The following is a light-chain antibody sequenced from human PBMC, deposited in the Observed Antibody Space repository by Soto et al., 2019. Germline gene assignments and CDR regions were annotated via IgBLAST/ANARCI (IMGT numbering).Light chain of an antibody. CDR2: DAS. CDR3: QQRSNWPIT. J-gene: IGKJ5*01. V-gene: IGKV3-11*01. CDR1: QSVSSY. Sequence: EIVMTQSPATLSVSPGERAALSCRASQSVSSYLAWYQQKPGQAPRLLIYDASNRATGIPARFSGGGSGTDFTLTISSLEPEDFAVYYCQQRSNWPITFGQGTRLGIK.